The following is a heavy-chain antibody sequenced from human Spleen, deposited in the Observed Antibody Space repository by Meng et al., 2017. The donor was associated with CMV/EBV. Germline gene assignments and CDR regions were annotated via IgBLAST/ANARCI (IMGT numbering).Heavy chain of an antibody. Sequence: GESLKISCAASGFTFSNSGMSWVRQAPGKGLDWVAFIRYDGSNKYYADSVKGRFTISRDNSKNTLFLQMNSLRAEDTALHYCANFGEVLEYNWFDPWGQGTLVTVSS. CDR2: IRYDGSNK. CDR1: GFTFSNSG. CDR3: ANFGEVLEYNWFDP. J-gene: IGHJ5*02. V-gene: IGHV3-30*02. D-gene: IGHD3-3*01.